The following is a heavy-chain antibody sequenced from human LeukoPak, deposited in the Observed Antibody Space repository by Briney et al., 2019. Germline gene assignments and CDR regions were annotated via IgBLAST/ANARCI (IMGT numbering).Heavy chain of an antibody. CDR1: GFTFSSYW. CDR3: ASYSGTYSFFS. D-gene: IGHD1-26*01. J-gene: IGHJ5*02. V-gene: IGHV3-74*01. Sequence: GGSLRLSCAASGFTFSSYWMHWVRQAPGKGLVWVSRINSDGSSTSYADSVRGRFTISRDNAQNSQYLQMNSLRAEDTAVYYCASYSGTYSFFSWGQGTLVTVSS. CDR2: INSDGSST.